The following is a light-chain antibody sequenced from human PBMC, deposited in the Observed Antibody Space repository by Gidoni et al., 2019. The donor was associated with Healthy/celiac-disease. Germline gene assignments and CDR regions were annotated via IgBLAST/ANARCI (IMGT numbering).Light chain of an antibody. CDR3: QQSYSTPPRT. J-gene: IGKJ1*01. Sequence: DIQMTQSPSSLSASVGDRVTITCRASQSIRSYLNWYPQKPGKAPKLLIYAASSLQSGVPSRFSGSGAGTDVTRTISRLQPEDVATYYCQQSYSTPPRTFGQGTKVEIK. CDR2: AAS. V-gene: IGKV1-39*01. CDR1: QSIRSY.